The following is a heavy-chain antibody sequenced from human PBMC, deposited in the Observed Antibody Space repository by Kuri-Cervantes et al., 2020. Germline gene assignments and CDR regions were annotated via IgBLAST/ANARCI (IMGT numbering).Heavy chain of an antibody. CDR1: GGTFSSYD. D-gene: IGHD7-27*01. Sequence: SVKVSCKASGGTFSSYDINWVRQAPGQGLEWMGWINPIFGKANYAQKFQGRVTITTDESTSTAYMELSSLRSDDTAVYYCAREKSTGVFDYWGQGTLVTVSS. V-gene: IGHV1-69*05. CDR2: INPIFGKA. CDR3: AREKSTGVFDY. J-gene: IGHJ4*02.